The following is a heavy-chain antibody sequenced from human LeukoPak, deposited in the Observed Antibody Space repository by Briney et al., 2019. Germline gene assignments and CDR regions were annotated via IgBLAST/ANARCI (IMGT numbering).Heavy chain of an antibody. V-gene: IGHV3-21*01. CDR3: ARSGYNWNDVIFFDY. CDR1: GFTFSGYT. CDR2: ISSSSSSI. D-gene: IGHD1-1*01. J-gene: IGHJ4*02. Sequence: GGSLRLSCAASGFTFSGYTMNWVRQAPGKGLERVSSISSSSSSIYYADSVKGRFTISRDNAKNSLYLQMNSLRAEDAAVYYCARSGYNWNDVIFFDYWGQGILVTVSS.